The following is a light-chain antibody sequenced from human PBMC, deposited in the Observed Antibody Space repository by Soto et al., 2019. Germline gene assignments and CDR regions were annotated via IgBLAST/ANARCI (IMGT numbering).Light chain of an antibody. CDR3: ASWDDSLRGWV. Sequence: QSVLTQPPSASGTPGQRVTLSCSGSSSNIGTNTVNWYQQLPGTAPRLLIYSNNQRPSGVPDRFSGSKSGTSASLAISGLQSEDEADYYSASWDDSLRGWVFGGGTKLTVL. CDR1: SSNIGTNT. V-gene: IGLV1-44*01. J-gene: IGLJ3*02. CDR2: SNN.